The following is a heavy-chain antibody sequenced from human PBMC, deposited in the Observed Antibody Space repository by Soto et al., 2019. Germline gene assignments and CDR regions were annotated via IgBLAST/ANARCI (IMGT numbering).Heavy chain of an antibody. V-gene: IGHV1-3*01. CDR3: AVIRTSSGWSPFDY. CDR2: INAGNGNT. CDR1: GYTFTDYA. D-gene: IGHD6-19*01. Sequence: QVQLVQSGAEVKKPGASVEVSCKASGYTFTDYAMHWVRQAPGQRLEWMGWINAGNGNTKSSQKFQGRVTISTDTSASTAYMELSSLRSEDTAVYYCAVIRTSSGWSPFDYWGQGTLVTVSS. J-gene: IGHJ4*02.